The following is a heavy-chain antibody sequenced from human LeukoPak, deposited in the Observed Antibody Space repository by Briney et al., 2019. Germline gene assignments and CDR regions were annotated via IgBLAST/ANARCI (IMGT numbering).Heavy chain of an antibody. CDR2: VDPEDDET. CDR1: GYTFTDYY. CDR3: ATAPLFVAVAGTSGY. Sequence: ASVKISCKVSGYTFTDYYMHWVQQAPGKGLEWMGLVDPEDDETIYAEKFQGRVTITADTSTDTAYMELSSLRSEDTAVYYCATAPLFVAVAGTSGYWGQGTLVTVSS. J-gene: IGHJ4*02. V-gene: IGHV1-69-2*01. D-gene: IGHD6-19*01.